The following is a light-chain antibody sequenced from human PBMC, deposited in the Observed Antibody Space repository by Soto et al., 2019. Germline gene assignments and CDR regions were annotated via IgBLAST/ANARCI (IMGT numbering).Light chain of an antibody. V-gene: IGKV3-15*01. CDR2: GAS. Sequence: ESALTQSPGTLSLSPGDRASLSCRASQSVSNNYLAWYQQKPGQAPRVXIYGASARETGIQVLFSGSGAGTEFTLTISSLQSEDVAVDYCQHYNNWIAPFGGGTKVDIK. CDR3: QHYNNWIAP. CDR1: QSVSNN. J-gene: IGKJ4*01.